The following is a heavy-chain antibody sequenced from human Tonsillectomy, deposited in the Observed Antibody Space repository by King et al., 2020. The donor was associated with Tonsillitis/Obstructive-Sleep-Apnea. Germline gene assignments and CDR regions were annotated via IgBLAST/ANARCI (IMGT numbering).Heavy chain of an antibody. D-gene: IGHD2-2*01. V-gene: IGHV3-23*04. CDR1: GFTFSSYA. CDR2: ISGGGGST. CDR3: ANYCHRGIVLGPAAFFFDF. J-gene: IGHJ4*02. Sequence: VQLVESGGGLVQPGGSLRLSCAASGFTFSSYAVTWVRQAPGKGLEWVSVISGGGGSTYYADSVKGRFTISRDNAKNTLYLQMNSLRAEDTAVDYCANYCHRGIVLGPAAFFFDFWGQGTLVTVSS.